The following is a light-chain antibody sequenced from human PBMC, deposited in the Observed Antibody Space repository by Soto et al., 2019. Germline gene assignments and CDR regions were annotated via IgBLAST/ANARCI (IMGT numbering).Light chain of an antibody. V-gene: IGLV2-23*01. Sequence: QSALTQPASVSGSPGQSIIISCTGTSRDVGGYNLFSWYQQYPDKAPKLIIYEGTKRPSGVSNRFSGSWSGDTASLTISGLQAEDEADYYCCARADTSSVLFGGGTKRPS. CDR3: CARADTSSVL. J-gene: IGLJ2*01. CDR2: EGT. CDR1: SRDVGGYNL.